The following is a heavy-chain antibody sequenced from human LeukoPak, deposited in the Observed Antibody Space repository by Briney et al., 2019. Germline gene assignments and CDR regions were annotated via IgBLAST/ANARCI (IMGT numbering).Heavy chain of an antibody. J-gene: IGHJ6*03. CDR3: AKARGVTMVRGPYYHYSMDV. D-gene: IGHD3-10*01. CDR1: GFTFSSYA. Sequence: PGGSLRLSCAASGFTFSSYAMSWVRQAPGKGLEWVSAISGSGGSTYYADSVKGRFTISRDNSKNTLYLQMNSLRAEDTAVYYCAKARGVTMVRGPYYHYSMDVWGKGTTVTVPS. V-gene: IGHV3-23*01. CDR2: ISGSGGST.